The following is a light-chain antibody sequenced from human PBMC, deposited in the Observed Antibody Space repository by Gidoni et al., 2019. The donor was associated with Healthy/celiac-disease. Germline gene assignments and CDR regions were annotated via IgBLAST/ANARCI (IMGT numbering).Light chain of an antibody. V-gene: IGKV4-1*01. J-gene: IGKJ3*01. CDR2: WAS. Sequence: DIVMTQSPDSLAESLGERATINCKSSQSVLYSSNNQNYLAWYQQKPGQPPKLLIYWASTRESGVPDRFSGSGSGTDFTLTISSLQAEDVAFYYCQQYYSTPFTFGPGTKVDIK. CDR1: QSVLYSSNNQNY. CDR3: QQYYSTPFT.